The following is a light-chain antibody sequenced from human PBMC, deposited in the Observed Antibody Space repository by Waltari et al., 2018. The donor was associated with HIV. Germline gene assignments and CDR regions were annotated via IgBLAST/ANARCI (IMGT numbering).Light chain of an antibody. CDR2: DDL. J-gene: IGLJ3*02. Sequence: QSALIQPASVSESLGQSITISCTGGGSDVGNFNFVSWYQQRPVKAPILMIYDDLKRPSGVSTRFSASKSGNTASLTISGLQVEDEADYYCCSYGGDNTFVFGGGTTVTVL. V-gene: IGLV2-23*02. CDR3: CSYGGDNTFV. CDR1: GSDVGNFNF.